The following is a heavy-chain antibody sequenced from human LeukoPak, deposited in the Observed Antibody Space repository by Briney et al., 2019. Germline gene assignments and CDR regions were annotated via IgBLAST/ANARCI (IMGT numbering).Heavy chain of an antibody. CDR3: ARGATSLSYFDS. V-gene: IGHV4-59*08. Sequence: SETLSLTCTVSGGSISGYYWSWIRQPPGKGLEWIGFIYYSGSTKYNPSLKSRVTISVDTSKNQLSLKLTSVTAADTAVYYCARGATSLSYFDSRGQGTLVTVSS. J-gene: IGHJ4*02. CDR2: IYYSGST. D-gene: IGHD2/OR15-2a*01. CDR1: GGSISGYY.